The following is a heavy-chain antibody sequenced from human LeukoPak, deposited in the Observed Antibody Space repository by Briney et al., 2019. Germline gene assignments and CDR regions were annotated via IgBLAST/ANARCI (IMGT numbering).Heavy chain of an antibody. CDR3: ARDRNDFWSGYFGY. D-gene: IGHD3-3*01. Sequence: GGSLRLSCAASGFTFSSYAMHWVRQAPGKGPEWVAVISYDGSNKYYADSVKGRFTISRDNSKNTLYLQMNSLRAEDTAVYYCARDRNDFWSGYFGYWGQGTLVTVSS. J-gene: IGHJ4*02. CDR1: GFTFSSYA. CDR2: ISYDGSNK. V-gene: IGHV3-30*04.